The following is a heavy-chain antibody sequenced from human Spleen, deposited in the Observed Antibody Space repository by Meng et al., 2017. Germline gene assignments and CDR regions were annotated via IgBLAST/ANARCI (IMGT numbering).Heavy chain of an antibody. V-gene: IGHV4-61*02. D-gene: IGHD3-22*01. CDR3: ARDRYYYDSSSYDDWANYFDY. CDR2: VHIRGST. Sequence: SETLSLTCNVSGGSLSSANNYWSWIRQPAGKGLEWIGRVHIRGSTTYNPPLRSRVTISIDTSKNQFSLKLNSVTAADTAVYYCARDRYYYDSSSYDDWANYFDYWGQGMLVTVSS. CDR1: GGSLSSANNY. J-gene: IGHJ4*01.